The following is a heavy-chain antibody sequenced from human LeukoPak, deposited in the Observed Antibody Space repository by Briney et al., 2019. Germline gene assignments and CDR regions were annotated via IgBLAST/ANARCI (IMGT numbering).Heavy chain of an antibody. D-gene: IGHD3-22*01. V-gene: IGHV1-24*01. CDR1: GYTLTELS. Sequence: ASVKVSCKVSGYTLTELSMHWVRQAPGKGLEWMGGFDPEGGETIYAQKFQGRVTMTEDTSTDTAYMELSSLRSEDTAVYYCATVGTYYYDSSGLDYWGQGTLVTVSS. CDR2: FDPEGGET. J-gene: IGHJ4*02. CDR3: ATVGTYYYDSSGLDY.